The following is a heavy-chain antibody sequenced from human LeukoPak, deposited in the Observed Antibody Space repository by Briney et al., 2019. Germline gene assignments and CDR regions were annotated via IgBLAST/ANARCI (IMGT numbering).Heavy chain of an antibody. CDR2: ISGSGGST. D-gene: IGHD2-2*01. J-gene: IGHJ4*02. Sequence: GGSLRLSCAASGFTFSSYAMSWVRQAPGKGLEWVSAISGSGGSTYYADSVKGRFTISRDNSKNTLYLQMNSLRAEDTAVYYCDRCCSSTSCSSPVNFDYWGQGTLVTVSS. CDR1: GFTFSSYA. CDR3: DRCCSSTSCSSPVNFDY. V-gene: IGHV3-23*01.